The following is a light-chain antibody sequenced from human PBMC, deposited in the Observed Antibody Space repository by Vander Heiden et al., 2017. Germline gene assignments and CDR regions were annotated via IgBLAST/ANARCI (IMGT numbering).Light chain of an antibody. V-gene: IGKV3-20*01. CDR1: QSVSSSY. J-gene: IGKJ1*01. CDR3: QQYGSSRT. CDR2: GAS. Sequence: EIVLPQSPVTLSLSPRQRATLSCRASQSVSSSYVAWYQQKPGQAPRLLIYGASSRATGIPDRFSGSWSGTDFTLTISRLEPEDFAVYYCQQYGSSRTFGQGTKVEIK.